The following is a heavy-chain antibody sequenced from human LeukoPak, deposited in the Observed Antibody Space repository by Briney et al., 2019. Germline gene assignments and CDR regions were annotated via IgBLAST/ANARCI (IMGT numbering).Heavy chain of an antibody. V-gene: IGHV3-74*01. J-gene: IGHJ3*02. D-gene: IGHD3-22*01. Sequence: PGGSLRLSCAASGFTFSSYWMHWVRQAPGKGLVWVSRINSDGSSTSYADSVKGRFTISRDNSKNTLYLQMNSLRAEDTAVYYCARPSADYYDSSGYYGDDAFDIWGQGTMVTVS. CDR1: GFTFSSYW. CDR3: ARPSADYYDSSGYYGDDAFDI. CDR2: INSDGSST.